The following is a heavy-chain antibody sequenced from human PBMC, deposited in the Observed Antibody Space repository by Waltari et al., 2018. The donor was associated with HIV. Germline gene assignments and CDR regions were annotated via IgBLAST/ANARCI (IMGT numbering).Heavy chain of an antibody. CDR2: INPGGGSG. Sequence: QVQLVQSGAEVKKPGASVKVSCKASGYTFSNYYIHWMRQAPGQGLEWMGIINPGGGSGSYAEKFEGRVTMTRDTSANTLYMELRSLTSEDTAVYYCARHRSPSYSVMVVVKGSYDYWGQGTLVTVSS. V-gene: IGHV1-46*01. CDR3: ARHRSPSYSVMVVVKGSYDY. D-gene: IGHD2-15*01. J-gene: IGHJ4*02. CDR1: GYTFSNYY.